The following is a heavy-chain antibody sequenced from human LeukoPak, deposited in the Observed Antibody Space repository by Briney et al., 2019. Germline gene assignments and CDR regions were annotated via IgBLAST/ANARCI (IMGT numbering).Heavy chain of an antibody. CDR2: ISAYNGNA. D-gene: IGHD6-13*01. V-gene: IGHV1-18*01. J-gene: IGHJ6*02. CDR1: GYAFTNYG. CDR3: ARDVEESSSWFFLNYYYGMDV. Sequence: ASVKVSCKASGYAFTNYGISWVRQAPGQGLEWMGWISAYNGNANYAQKFQGRVTITADESTSTAYMELSSLRSEDTAVYYCARDVEESSSWFFLNYYYGMDVWGQGTTVTVSS.